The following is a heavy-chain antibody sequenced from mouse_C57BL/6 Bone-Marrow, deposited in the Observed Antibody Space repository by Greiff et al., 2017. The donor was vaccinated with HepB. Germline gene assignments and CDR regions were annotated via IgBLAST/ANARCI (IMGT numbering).Heavy chain of an antibody. V-gene: IGHV1-53*01. J-gene: IGHJ4*01. D-gene: IGHD2-5*01. CDR3: ARDHSNYEGDYAMDY. CDR2: INPSNGGT. CDR1: GYTFTSYW. Sequence: QVQLQQPGTELVKPGASVKLSCKASGYTFTSYWMHWVKQRPGQGLEWIGNINPSNGGTNYNEKFKSKATLTVDKSSSTAYMQLSSLTSEDSAVYYCARDHSNYEGDYAMDYWGQGTSVTVSS.